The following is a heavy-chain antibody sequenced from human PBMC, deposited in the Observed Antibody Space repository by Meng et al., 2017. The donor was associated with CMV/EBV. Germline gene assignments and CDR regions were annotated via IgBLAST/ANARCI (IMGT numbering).Heavy chain of an antibody. CDR1: GGSFSGYY. J-gene: IGHJ5*02. CDR2: ITRSGDRT. V-gene: IGHV3-23*01. D-gene: IGHD1-26*01. CDR3: ALPGQTGGYCTS. Sequence: ETLSLTCAVYGGSFSGYYWSWIRQAPGKGLEWVSTITRSGDRTYYADSVRGRFTISRDNSKSTLWLQMNNLRADDTAVYYCALPGQTGGYCTSWGQGALVTVSS.